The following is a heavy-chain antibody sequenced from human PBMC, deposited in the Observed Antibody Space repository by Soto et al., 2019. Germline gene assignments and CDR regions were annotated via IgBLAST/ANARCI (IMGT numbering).Heavy chain of an antibody. CDR1: GRTFSSYA. D-gene: IGHD6-13*01. CDR2: IIPIFGTA. Sequence: ASVKVSCKASGRTFSSYAISWVRQAPGQGLEWMGGIIPIFGTANYAQKFQGRVTITADESTSTAYMELSSLRSEDTAVYYCARPHLIAAAGTFGMDVWGQGTTVTVSS. J-gene: IGHJ6*02. V-gene: IGHV1-69*13. CDR3: ARPHLIAAAGTFGMDV.